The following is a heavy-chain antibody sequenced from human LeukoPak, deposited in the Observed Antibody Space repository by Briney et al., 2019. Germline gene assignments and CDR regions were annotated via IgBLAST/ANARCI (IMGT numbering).Heavy chain of an antibody. Sequence: KPSETLSLTCTVSGGSISSGSHYWGWIRQPPGKELEWFGNIYYSGNTYYNPSLKRRVSISVDASKNQFSQNLSAVTAADTAVYHCARLSYGSGSHYNFYFDFWGQGTLVTVSS. J-gene: IGHJ4*02. CDR3: ARLSYGSGSHYNFYFDF. CDR1: GGSISSGSHY. V-gene: IGHV4-39*01. D-gene: IGHD3-10*01. CDR2: IYYSGNT.